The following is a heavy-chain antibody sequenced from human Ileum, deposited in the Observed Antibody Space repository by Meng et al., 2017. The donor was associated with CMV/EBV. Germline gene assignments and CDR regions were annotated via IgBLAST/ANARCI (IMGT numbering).Heavy chain of an antibody. V-gene: IGHV3-7*01. D-gene: IGHD3-10*01. Sequence: GESLKISCAVSGFTYSNFWMSWVRQSPGMGLEWVANIKQDGSATYYADSVKGRFTISRDNAKNSLYLQMDNLRTDDTAVYYCARDGSYKLDYWGQGTLVTVSS. J-gene: IGHJ4*02. CDR3: ARDGSYKLDY. CDR1: GFTYSNFW. CDR2: IKQDGSAT.